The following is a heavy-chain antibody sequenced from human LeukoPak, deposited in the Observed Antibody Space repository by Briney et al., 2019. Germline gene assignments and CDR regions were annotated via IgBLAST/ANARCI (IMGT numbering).Heavy chain of an antibody. Sequence: SETLSLTCTVSGGSISSYYWSWIRQPPGKGLEWIGYIYYSGSTNYNPSLKSRVTISVDTSKNQFSLKLSSVTAADTAVYYCARVPVSIAAAGTNWFDPWGQGTLVTVSS. V-gene: IGHV4-59*01. CDR3: ARVPVSIAAAGTNWFDP. J-gene: IGHJ5*02. CDR1: GGSISSYY. CDR2: IYYSGST. D-gene: IGHD6-13*01.